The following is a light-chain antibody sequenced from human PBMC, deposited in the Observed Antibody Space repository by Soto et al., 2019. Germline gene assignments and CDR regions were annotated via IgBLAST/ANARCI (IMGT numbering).Light chain of an antibody. Sequence: QSVLTQPRSVSGSPGQSVTISCTGTSSDVGGYNYVSWYQEQPGKAPKLMIYDVSKRPSGVPDRFSGSKSGNTASLTISGLQAEDEADYYCCSYAGSYSYVLGNGTKVTVL. CDR1: SSDVGGYNY. V-gene: IGLV2-11*01. J-gene: IGLJ1*01. CDR3: CSYAGSYSYV. CDR2: DVS.